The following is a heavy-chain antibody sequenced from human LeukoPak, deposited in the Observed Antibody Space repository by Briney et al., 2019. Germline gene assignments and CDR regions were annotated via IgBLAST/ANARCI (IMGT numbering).Heavy chain of an antibody. CDR2: ISRSSSAI. CDR1: GFTFSSYG. V-gene: IGHV3-48*02. J-gene: IGHJ4*02. CDR3: ARDPYSYDTSGPKPFDY. D-gene: IGHD3-3*01. Sequence: PGGSLRLSCAASGFTFSSYGMHWVRQAPGKGLEWVSYISRSSSAIYYADSVKGRFTISRDNAKNSLFLQMNSLRDEDTAVYYCARDPYSYDTSGPKPFDYWGQGTLVTVSS.